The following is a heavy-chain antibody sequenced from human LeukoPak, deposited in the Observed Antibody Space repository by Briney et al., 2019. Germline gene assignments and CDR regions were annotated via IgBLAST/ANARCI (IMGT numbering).Heavy chain of an antibody. Sequence: GGSLRLSCAASGFTFSSYSMNWVRQAPGKGLEWVSYISSSSSTIYYADSVKGRFTISRDNAKNSLYLQMNSLRAEDTAVYYCARGSSGYGMNWFDPWGQGTLVTVSS. D-gene: IGHD5-12*01. CDR1: GFTFSSYS. CDR2: ISSSSSTI. CDR3: ARGSSGYGMNWFDP. V-gene: IGHV3-48*04. J-gene: IGHJ5*02.